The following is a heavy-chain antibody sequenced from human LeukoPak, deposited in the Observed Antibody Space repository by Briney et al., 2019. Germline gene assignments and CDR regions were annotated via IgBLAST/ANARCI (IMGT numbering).Heavy chain of an antibody. CDR2: IYYSGST. CDR3: ARDRRPFDY. CDR1: GGSISSSSYH. V-gene: IGHV4-39*07. Sequence: SSETLSLTCTVSGGSISSSSYHWGWIRQPPGKGLEWIGSIYYSGSTYYNPSLKSRVTISVDTSKNQFSLKLSSVTAADTAVYYCARDRRPFDYWGQGTLVTVSS. J-gene: IGHJ4*02.